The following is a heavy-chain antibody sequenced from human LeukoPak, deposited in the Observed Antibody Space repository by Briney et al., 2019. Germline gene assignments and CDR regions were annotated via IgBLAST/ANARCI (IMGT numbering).Heavy chain of an antibody. Sequence: ASVKVFCKASGYTFISYGISWVRQAPGQGLEWMGWISAYDGNTNYAQKLQGRVTMTTDTSTSTAYMELRSLRSDDTAVYYCARDLKYYDFWSGYYKYYFDYWGQGTLVTVSS. CDR1: GYTFISYG. CDR2: ISAYDGNT. J-gene: IGHJ4*02. D-gene: IGHD3-3*01. CDR3: ARDLKYYDFWSGYYKYYFDY. V-gene: IGHV1-18*01.